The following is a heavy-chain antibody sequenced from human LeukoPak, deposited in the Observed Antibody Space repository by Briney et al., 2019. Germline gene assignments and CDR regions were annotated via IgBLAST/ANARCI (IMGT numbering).Heavy chain of an antibody. Sequence: GGSLRLSCAASGFTFSDYYMSWIRQAPGKGLEWVSYISSSGSTIYYADSVKGRFTISRDNARNSLYLQMNSLTAEDTAVYYCARDPYSGAYGDTYYYYMDVWGKGTTVTISS. CDR3: ARDPYSGAYGDTYYYYMDV. CDR2: ISSSGSTI. V-gene: IGHV3-11*04. CDR1: GFTFSDYY. J-gene: IGHJ6*03. D-gene: IGHD1-26*01.